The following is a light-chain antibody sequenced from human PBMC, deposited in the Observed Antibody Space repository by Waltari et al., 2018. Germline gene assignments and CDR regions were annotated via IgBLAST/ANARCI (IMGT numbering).Light chain of an antibody. CDR3: HSRDASGVAGS. J-gene: IGLJ2*01. Sequence: SSELTQDPAVSVAMGQTVRITCQGDSLRSYYASWYQQRPGQAPILVIYDQNNRPSGVPDRFSGSSSHNTGSLTITGAQAEDEASYYCHSRDASGVAGSFGGGTKLTVL. CDR1: SLRSYY. CDR2: DQN. V-gene: IGLV3-19*01.